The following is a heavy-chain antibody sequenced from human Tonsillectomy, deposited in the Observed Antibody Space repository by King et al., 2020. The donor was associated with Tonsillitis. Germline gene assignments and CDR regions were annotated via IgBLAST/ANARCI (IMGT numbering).Heavy chain of an antibody. Sequence: EVQLVESGGGLVQPGGSLRLSCAASGFTFSIYPMSWVRQAPGKGLEWVSDNSGSAGGIYYADSVKGRFTISRDNSKNTLYLQMNSLRADDTAVYYCAKDRASSVYDSDSGLDYWGQGTLVTVSS. J-gene: IGHJ4*02. V-gene: IGHV3-23*04. CDR1: GFTFSIYP. D-gene: IGHD5/OR15-5a*01. CDR2: NSGSAGGI. CDR3: AKDRASSVYDSDSGLDY.